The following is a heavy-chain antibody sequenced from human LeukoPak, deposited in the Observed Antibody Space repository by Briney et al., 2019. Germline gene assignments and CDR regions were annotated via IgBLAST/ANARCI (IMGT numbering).Heavy chain of an antibody. J-gene: IGHJ4*02. CDR3: AKELDTMFFDY. Sequence: GGPLRLSCATSGFNFDRYTIHGVRQAPGKGLEWVSLAGWAGGTTFYAHSVRGRFTISRESGRKSVYLQMNSLTTDDTAFYFCAKELDTMFFDYWGQGALVTVSS. CDR1: GFNFDRYT. V-gene: IGHV3-43*01. CDR2: AGWAGGTT. D-gene: IGHD3-10*02.